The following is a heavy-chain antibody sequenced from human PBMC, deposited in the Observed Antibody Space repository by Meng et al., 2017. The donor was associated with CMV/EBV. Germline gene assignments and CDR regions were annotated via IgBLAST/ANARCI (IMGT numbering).Heavy chain of an antibody. V-gene: IGHV4-30-4*08. CDR1: GGSISSGDYY. CDR2: IYYSGST. Sequence: QVQLQESGPGLVKPSQTLSLTCTGSGGSISSGDYYWSWIRQPPGKGLEWIGYIYYSGSTYYTPSLKSRVTVSVDTSKNQFSLKLSSVTAADTAVYYCARVGRTSCYDYWGQGTLVTVSS. D-gene: IGHD2-2*01. CDR3: ARVGRTSCYDY. J-gene: IGHJ4*02.